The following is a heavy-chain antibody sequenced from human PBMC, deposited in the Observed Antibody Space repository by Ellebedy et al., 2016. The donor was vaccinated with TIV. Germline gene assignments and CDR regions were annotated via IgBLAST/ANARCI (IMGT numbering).Heavy chain of an antibody. CDR3: AKELHVDSAY. CDR1: GFTFSSFG. D-gene: IGHD5-18*01. V-gene: IGHV3-30*18. J-gene: IGHJ4*02. CDR2: ISYDGNNK. Sequence: PGGSLRPSCAAPGFTFSSFGMPWVRQAPGKGLEWVAAISYDGNNKYYGDSVKGRFTISRDNSKNTLSLQMNSLRGDDTAVYYCAKELHVDSAYWGQGTLVTVSS.